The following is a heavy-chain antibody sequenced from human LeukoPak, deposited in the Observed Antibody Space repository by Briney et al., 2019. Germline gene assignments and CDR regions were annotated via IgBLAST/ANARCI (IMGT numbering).Heavy chain of an antibody. CDR1: GGSISSGGYS. CDR2: IYHSGST. Sequence: SETLSLTCAVSGGSISSGGYSWSWIRQPPGKGLEWIGYIYHSGSTYYNPSLKSRVTISVDRSKNQFSLKLSSVTAADTAVYYCARGELEPLGWFDPWGQGTLVTVSS. V-gene: IGHV4-30-2*01. J-gene: IGHJ5*02. CDR3: ARGELEPLGWFDP. D-gene: IGHD1-7*01.